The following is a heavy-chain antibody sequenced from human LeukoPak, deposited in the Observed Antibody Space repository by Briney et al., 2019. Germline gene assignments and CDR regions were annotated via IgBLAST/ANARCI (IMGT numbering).Heavy chain of an antibody. CDR3: ARGEEQWLRFDY. Sequence: GASVNVSCKASGGTFSSYAISWVRQAPGQGLEWMGRIIPILGIANYAQKFQGRVTITADKSTSTAYMELSSLRSEDTAVYYCARGEEQWLRFDYWGQGTLVTVSS. CDR2: IIPILGIA. D-gene: IGHD6-19*01. CDR1: GGTFSSYA. J-gene: IGHJ4*02. V-gene: IGHV1-69*04.